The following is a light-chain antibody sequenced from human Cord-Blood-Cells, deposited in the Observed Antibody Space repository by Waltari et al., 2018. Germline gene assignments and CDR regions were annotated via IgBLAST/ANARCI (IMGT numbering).Light chain of an antibody. V-gene: IGKV2-28*01. CDR3: MQALQTPWT. CDR2: SGS. CDR1: QTLLHSNGYYY. Sequence: DIVLTQSPLSLPVTPGEPPSISCRSSQTLLHSNGYYYLDWYLQKPGQSPQLLIYSGSNRASGAPDRCSGSGSGTDYTLKISRVEAEDVGVYYCMQALQTPWTFGQGTKVEIK. J-gene: IGKJ1*01.